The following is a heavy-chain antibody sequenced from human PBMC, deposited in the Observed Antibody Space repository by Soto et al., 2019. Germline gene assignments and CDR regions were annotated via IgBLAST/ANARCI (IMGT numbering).Heavy chain of an antibody. D-gene: IGHD5-12*01. CDR3: ARAVDSGYERGRGAYYYYYMDV. V-gene: IGHV4-4*02. CDR2: IYHSGST. J-gene: IGHJ6*03. Sequence: PSETLSLTCAVSSGSISSSNWWSWVRQPPGKGLEWIGEIYHSGSTNYNPSLKSRVTISVDKSKNQFSLKLSSVTAADTAVYYCARAVDSGYERGRGAYYYYYMDVWGKGTTVTVSS. CDR1: SGSISSSNW.